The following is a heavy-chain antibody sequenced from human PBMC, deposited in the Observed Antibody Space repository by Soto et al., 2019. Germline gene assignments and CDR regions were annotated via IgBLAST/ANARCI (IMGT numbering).Heavy chain of an antibody. CDR3: ARDGGNSGGGGTHWYYYRDV. Sequence: EVQLVESGGGLVQPGGSLRLSCAASGITVSSSYMSWARQAPGKGLEWVSVIYSGGSTYYADSAKGRFTISRDNYKNVLYLQLNSLRAGDTAVYYCARDGGNSGGGGTHWYYYRDVWGKGTTVTVSS. D-gene: IGHD2-15*01. V-gene: IGHV3-66*01. CDR2: IYSGGST. J-gene: IGHJ6*03. CDR1: GITVSSSY.